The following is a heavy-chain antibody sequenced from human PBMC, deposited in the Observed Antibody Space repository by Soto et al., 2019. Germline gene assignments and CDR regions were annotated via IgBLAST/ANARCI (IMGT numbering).Heavy chain of an antibody. CDR2: IIPVFGTT. CDR1: GGTLNSYT. Sequence: QVQLVQSGAEVKKPGSSVRVSCNASGGTLNSYTISWVRQAPGQGLEWMGGIIPVFGTTDYAQKFQGRVTITEDQSTGTAYLDLFSLRSEDTAIYYCSISNSYGRGDFWRQGTLVTVSS. CDR3: SISNSYGRGDF. V-gene: IGHV1-69*01. D-gene: IGHD4-17*01. J-gene: IGHJ4*02.